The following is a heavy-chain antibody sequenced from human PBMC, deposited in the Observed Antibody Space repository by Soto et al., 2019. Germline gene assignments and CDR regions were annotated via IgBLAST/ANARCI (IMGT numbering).Heavy chain of an antibody. J-gene: IGHJ1*01. Sequence: GGSLRLSCAASGFSFSSYGMHWVRQAPGKGLEWVAVIWYDGSYKYYSDSVKGRFTISRDNSNNTLYLQMNSLRVEDTAVYYCARGLGGRAEYFHHWGQGTLVTVSS. V-gene: IGHV3-33*01. CDR2: IWYDGSYK. D-gene: IGHD3-16*01. CDR1: GFSFSSYG. CDR3: ARGLGGRAEYFHH.